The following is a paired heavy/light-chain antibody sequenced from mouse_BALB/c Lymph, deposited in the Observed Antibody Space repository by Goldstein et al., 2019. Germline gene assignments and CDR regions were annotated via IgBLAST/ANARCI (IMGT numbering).Heavy chain of an antibody. Sequence: DVQLQESGPGLVKPSQSLSLTCTVTGYSITSDYAWNWIRQFPGNKLEWMGYISYSGSTSYNPSLKSRISITRDTSKNQFFLQLNSVTTEDTATYYCARSGGSSYWYFDVWGAGTTVTVSS. V-gene: IGHV3-2*02. CDR1: GYSITSDYA. D-gene: IGHD1-1*01. CDR3: ARSGGSSYWYFDV. J-gene: IGHJ1*01. CDR2: ISYSGST.
Light chain of an antibody. CDR2: YAS. CDR3: QQSNSWPLT. Sequence: DIVLTQSPATLSVTPGDSVSLSCRASQSISNNLHWYQQKSHESPRLLIKYASQSISGIPSRFSGSGSGTDFTLSINSVETEDFGMYFCQQSNSWPLTFGAGTKLELK. J-gene: IGKJ5*01. V-gene: IGKV5-43*01. CDR1: QSISNN.